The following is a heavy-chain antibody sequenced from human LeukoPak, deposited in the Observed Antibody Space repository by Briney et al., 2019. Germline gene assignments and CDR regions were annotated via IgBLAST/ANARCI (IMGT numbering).Heavy chain of an antibody. J-gene: IGHJ1*01. CDR1: GGSFSGYY. D-gene: IGHD6-6*01. CDR2: INHSGST. V-gene: IGHV4-34*01. CDR3: ARLLWYSSSSGHFQH. Sequence: PSETLSLTCAVYGGSFSGYYWSWIRQPPGKGLEWIGEINHSGSTNYSPSLKSRVTISVDTSKNQFSLKLSSVTAADTAVYYCARLLWYSSSSGHFQHWGQGTLVTVSS.